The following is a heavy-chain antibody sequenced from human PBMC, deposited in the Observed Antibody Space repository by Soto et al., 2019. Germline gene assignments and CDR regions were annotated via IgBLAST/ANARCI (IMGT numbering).Heavy chain of an antibody. CDR3: AREREHVAAAGPTPPSWFDP. Sequence: SETLSLTCTVSGGSISSYYWSWIRQPPGKGLEWIGYIYYSGSTNYNPSLKSRVTISVDTSKNQFSLKLSSVTAADTAVYYCAREREHVAAAGPTPPSWFDPWGQGTLVTVSS. CDR2: IYYSGST. J-gene: IGHJ5*02. CDR1: GGSISSYY. V-gene: IGHV4-59*01. D-gene: IGHD6-13*01.